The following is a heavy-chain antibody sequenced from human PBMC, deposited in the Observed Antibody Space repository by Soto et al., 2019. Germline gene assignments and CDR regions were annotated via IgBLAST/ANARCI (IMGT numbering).Heavy chain of an antibody. Sequence: QVTLKESGPVLVKPTETLTLTCTVSGFSLSNARMGVSWIRQPPGKALEWLAHIFSNDEKSYSTSLKSRLTISXXTXKXXVVLTMTNMDPVDTATYYCARMTVPAALNYYGMDVWGQGTTVTVSS. CDR2: IFSNDEK. D-gene: IGHD2-2*01. V-gene: IGHV2-26*01. CDR3: ARMTVPAALNYYGMDV. CDR1: GFSLSNARMG. J-gene: IGHJ6*02.